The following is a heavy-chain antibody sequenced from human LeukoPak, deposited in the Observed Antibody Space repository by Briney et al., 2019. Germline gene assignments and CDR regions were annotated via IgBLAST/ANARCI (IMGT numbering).Heavy chain of an antibody. J-gene: IGHJ4*02. CDR3: ATLVTTGD. D-gene: IGHD2-21*02. CDR2: IDPEDGEP. Sequence: ASVKVSCKISGYTFTEYNMHWVRQAPGKGLEWIGLIDPEDGEPLYAENFQGRVTITADTSRETSYMELSSLRSDDTAIYYCATLVTTGDWGQGTLVTVSS. CDR1: GYTFTEYN. V-gene: IGHV1-69-2*01.